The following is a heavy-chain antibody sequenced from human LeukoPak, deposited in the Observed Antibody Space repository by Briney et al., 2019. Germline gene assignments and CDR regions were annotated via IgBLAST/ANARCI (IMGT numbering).Heavy chain of an antibody. V-gene: IGHV3-9*03. CDR2: ISWNGGNI. Sequence: PGKSLRLSCAASGFTFDDYAMHWVRQAPGKGLEWVSGISWNGGNIGYADSVKGRFTISRDNAKNSLYLQMNSLRAEDMALYYCAKGVKGYFYYYIDVWGRGTTVTVSS. J-gene: IGHJ6*03. CDR1: GFTFDDYA. CDR3: AKGVKGYFYYYIDV.